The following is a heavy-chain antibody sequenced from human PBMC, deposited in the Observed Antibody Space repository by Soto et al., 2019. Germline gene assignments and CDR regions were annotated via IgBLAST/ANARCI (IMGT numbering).Heavy chain of an antibody. CDR1: GGSISSSSYY. J-gene: IGHJ5*02. Sequence: PSETLSLTCTVSGGSISSSSYYWGWIRQPPGKGLEWIGSIYYSGSTYYNPSLKSRVTISIDTSKNQFSLKLSSVTAADTAVYYCARQGCGYHCGWYDLSGQGTLVPVSS. D-gene: IGHD5-12*01. CDR3: ARQGCGYHCGWYDL. CDR2: IYYSGST. V-gene: IGHV4-39*01.